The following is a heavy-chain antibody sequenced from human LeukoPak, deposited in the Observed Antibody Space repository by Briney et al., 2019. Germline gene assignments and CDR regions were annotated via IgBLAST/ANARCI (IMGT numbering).Heavy chain of an antibody. CDR3: ARHGVRRWFDP. D-gene: IGHD3-10*01. CDR2: INHSGST. Sequence: SETLSLTCAVYGGSFSGYYWSWIRQPPGKGLEWIGEINHSGSTNYNPSLKSRVTISVDTSKNQFPLKLSSVTAADTAVYYCARHGVRRWFDPWGQGTLVTVSS. CDR1: GGSFSGYY. J-gene: IGHJ5*02. V-gene: IGHV4-34*01.